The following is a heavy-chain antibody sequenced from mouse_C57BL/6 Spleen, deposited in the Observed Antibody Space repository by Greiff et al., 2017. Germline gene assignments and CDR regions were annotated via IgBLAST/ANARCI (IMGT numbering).Heavy chain of an antibody. CDR2: ISGGGGNT. Sequence: EVHLVESGGGLVKPGGSLKLSCAASGFTFSSYTMSWVRQTPEKRLEWVATISGGGGNTYYPDSVKGRFTISRDNAKNTLYLQMSSLRSEDTALYYCARQKVTGDFDYWGQGTTLTVSS. CDR1: GFTFSSYT. D-gene: IGHD2-1*01. CDR3: ARQKVTGDFDY. J-gene: IGHJ2*01. V-gene: IGHV5-9*01.